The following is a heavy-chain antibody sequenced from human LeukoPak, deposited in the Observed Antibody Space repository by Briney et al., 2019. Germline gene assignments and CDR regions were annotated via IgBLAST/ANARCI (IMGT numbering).Heavy chain of an antibody. CDR3: ASGPSPGLDSVSGLSY. V-gene: IGHV3-30-3*02. Sequence: PGGSLRLSCAASGFTFSNYAMHWVRQAPGKGLEWVAVISYDGTKKYYADSVKGRFAISRDNSKNTLYLQMNSQRTEDTALYYCASGPSPGLDSVSGLSYWGQGALVTVSS. J-gene: IGHJ4*02. D-gene: IGHD6-25*01. CDR2: ISYDGTKK. CDR1: GFTFSNYA.